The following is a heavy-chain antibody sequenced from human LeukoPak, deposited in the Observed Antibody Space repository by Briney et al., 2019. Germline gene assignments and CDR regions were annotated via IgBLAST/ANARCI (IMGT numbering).Heavy chain of an antibody. Sequence: SETLSLTCTVSGGSISSYYWSWIRQPPGKGLDWIGYIYYSGSTNYNPSLKGRVTISVDASKNQFSLKLSSVTAADTAVYYCAGRNYDFWTDYYYMDVWGKGTTVTVSS. D-gene: IGHD3/OR15-3a*01. V-gene: IGHV4-59*13. CDR1: GGSISSYY. CDR3: AGRNYDFWTDYYYMDV. CDR2: IYYSGST. J-gene: IGHJ6*03.